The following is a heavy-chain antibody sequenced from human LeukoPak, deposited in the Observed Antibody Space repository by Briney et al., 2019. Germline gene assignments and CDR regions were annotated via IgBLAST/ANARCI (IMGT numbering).Heavy chain of an antibody. V-gene: IGHV3-30*02. D-gene: IGHD3-3*01. CDR3: IKDTIFTVDPFDY. J-gene: IGHJ4*02. CDR2: IKYDGSRT. Sequence: GGSLRLSCVVPGMTFERHGMHWVRQPPGKGLEWLAFIKYDGSRTDYEDSVQGRFTVSRDNSKNTLYLEMNSLRLEDTAVYYCIKDTIFTVDPFDYWGQGTLVTVSS. CDR1: GMTFERHG.